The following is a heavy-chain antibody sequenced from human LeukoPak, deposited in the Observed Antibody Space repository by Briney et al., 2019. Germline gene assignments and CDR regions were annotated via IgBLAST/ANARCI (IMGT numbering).Heavy chain of an antibody. CDR2: INHSGST. D-gene: IGHD3-22*01. CDR1: GGSFSGYY. V-gene: IGHV4-34*01. Sequence: SETLSLTCAVYGGSFSGYYWSWIRQPPGKGLEWIGEINHSGSTNYNPSLKSRVTISVDTSKNQFSLKLSSVTAADTAVYYCARGGWYYDSSGIFNWFDPWGQGTLVTVSS. CDR3: ARGGWYYDSSGIFNWFDP. J-gene: IGHJ5*02.